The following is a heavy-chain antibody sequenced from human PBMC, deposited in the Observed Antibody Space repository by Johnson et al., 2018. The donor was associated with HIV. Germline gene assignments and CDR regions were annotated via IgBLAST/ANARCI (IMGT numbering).Heavy chain of an antibody. CDR1: GFTFSSYA. V-gene: IGHV3-33*08. D-gene: IGHD5/OR15-5a*01. J-gene: IGHJ3*02. Sequence: QEKLVESGGGVVQPGRSLRLSCAASGFTFSSYAMHWVRQAPGKGLEWVAFIRYDGSNKYYADSVKGRFTISRDNSKNTLYLQMNSLRAGDTAVYYCARGVLAFDIWGQGTMVTVSS. CDR3: ARGVLAFDI. CDR2: IRYDGSNK.